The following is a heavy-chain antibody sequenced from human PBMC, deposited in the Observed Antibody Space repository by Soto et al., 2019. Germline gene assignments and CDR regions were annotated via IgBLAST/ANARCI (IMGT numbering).Heavy chain of an antibody. CDR1: GGSVSSNIYY. CDR2: IYYSGST. J-gene: IGHJ4*02. D-gene: IGHD3-22*01. V-gene: IGHV4-31*03. CDR3: ARGYDYDSGGYLFDY. Sequence: PSETLSLTCSVSGGSVSSNIYYWTRIRQHPGKGPEWIGHIYYSGSTYYNPSLKSRVTISLDMSKNQFSLKLTSVSAADTAVYYCARGYDYDSGGYLFDYWGQGTLVTVSS.